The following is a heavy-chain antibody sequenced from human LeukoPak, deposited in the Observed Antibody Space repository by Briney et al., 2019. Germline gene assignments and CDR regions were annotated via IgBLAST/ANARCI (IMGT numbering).Heavy chain of an antibody. Sequence: PGGSLRLSCAASGFTFKSFEMNWVRQAPGKGLEWLSYISSSGNTMYYADSVKGRFTISRDNAKNSVYLQMSSLRAEDTGVYYCARGLAVSSNYWGQGTLVTVSS. V-gene: IGHV3-48*03. CDR2: ISSSGNTM. CDR1: GFTFKSFE. J-gene: IGHJ4*02. CDR3: ARGLAVSSNY. D-gene: IGHD6-19*01.